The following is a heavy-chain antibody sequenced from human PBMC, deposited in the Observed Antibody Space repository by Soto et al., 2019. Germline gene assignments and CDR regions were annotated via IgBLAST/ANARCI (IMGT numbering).Heavy chain of an antibody. CDR2: IIPIFGTA. V-gene: IGHV1-69*13. CDR1: GGTFSSYA. CDR3: ARDTTGAAGMGFDY. J-gene: IGHJ4*02. D-gene: IGHD6-13*01. Sequence: GASVKVSCKASGGTFSSYAISWVRQAPGQGLEWMGGIIPIFGTANYAQKFQGRVTITADESTSTAYMELSSLRSEDTAVYYCARDTTGAAGMGFDYWGQGTLVTVSS.